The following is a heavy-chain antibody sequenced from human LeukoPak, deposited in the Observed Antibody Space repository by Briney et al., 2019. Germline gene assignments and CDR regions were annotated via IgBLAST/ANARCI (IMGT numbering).Heavy chain of an antibody. V-gene: IGHV2-5*01. J-gene: IGHJ4*02. D-gene: IGHD4-17*01. CDR2: IYWNDDK. CDR3: AHATQDYYGELHCDY. Sequence: SGPTLVNPTQTLTLTCTFSGFSLSTSGVGVGWIRQPPGKALEWLALIYWNDDKRYSPSLKSRLTITKDTSKNQVVLTMTNMDPVDTATYYSAHATQDYYGELHCDYWGQGTLVTVSS. CDR1: GFSLSTSGVG.